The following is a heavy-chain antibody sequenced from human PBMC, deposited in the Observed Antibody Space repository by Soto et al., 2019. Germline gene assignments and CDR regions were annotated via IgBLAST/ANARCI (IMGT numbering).Heavy chain of an antibody. J-gene: IGHJ6*04. Sequence: SDALCLSYTVSGGSIRSITYYWGWISRPPGKGLEWIGSIYYSGITYYNPSLRSRVTISVDTCKNQVSLKLSSVTAADTAVYYCARRLGMNVWGKGTRVTVSS. CDR2: IYYSGIT. CDR3: ARRLGMNV. V-gene: IGHV4-39*01. CDR1: GGSIRSITYY.